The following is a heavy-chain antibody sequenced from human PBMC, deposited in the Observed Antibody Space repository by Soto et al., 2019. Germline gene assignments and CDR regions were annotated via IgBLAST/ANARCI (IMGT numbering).Heavy chain of an antibody. CDR1: GGSISSGGYS. D-gene: IGHD3-10*01. J-gene: IGHJ4*02. V-gene: IGHV4-30-2*01. CDR3: ARAIGWFGELLGGYYFDY. CDR2: IYHSGST. Sequence: QLQLQESGSGLVKPSQTLSLTCAVSGGSISSGGYSWSWIRQPPGKGLEWIGYIYHSGSTYYNPSLKSRFTLSVVRSKNQFSLKLSSVTAADTAVYYCARAIGWFGELLGGYYFDYWGQGTLVTVSS.